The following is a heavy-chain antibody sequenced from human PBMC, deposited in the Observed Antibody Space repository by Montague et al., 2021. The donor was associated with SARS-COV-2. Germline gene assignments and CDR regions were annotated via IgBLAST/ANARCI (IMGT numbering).Heavy chain of an antibody. V-gene: IGHV3-11*01. CDR3: ARVKQQLVVYYYYYMDV. D-gene: IGHD6-13*01. CDR1: GFTFSDYY. Sequence: SLRLSCAASGFTFSDYYMSWIRQAPGKGLEWVSYISSSGGTIYYADSVKGRFTISRDNSKNSLYLQMNSLRAEDTSVYYCARVKQQLVVYYYYYMDVWGKGTTVTVS. CDR2: ISSSGGTI. J-gene: IGHJ6*03.